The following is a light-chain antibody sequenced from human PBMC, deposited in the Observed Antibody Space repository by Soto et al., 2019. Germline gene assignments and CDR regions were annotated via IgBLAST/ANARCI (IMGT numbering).Light chain of an antibody. CDR3: CSYAGSYTRYV. CDR2: DVS. J-gene: IGLJ1*01. V-gene: IGLV2-11*01. Sequence: QSALTQPRSVSGSPGQSVTISCTGTSSDVGGYNYVSWYQQHPGKAPKLMIYDVSRRPSGVPDRFSGSKSGHTASLTIAGLQAEDEADYYCCSYAGSYTRYVIGTGTKVTV. CDR1: SSDVGGYNY.